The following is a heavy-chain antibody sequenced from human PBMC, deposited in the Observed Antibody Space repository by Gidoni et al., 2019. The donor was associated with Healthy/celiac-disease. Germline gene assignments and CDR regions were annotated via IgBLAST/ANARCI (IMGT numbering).Heavy chain of an antibody. CDR2: LIPILGIA. J-gene: IGHJ4*02. CDR3: ARDSGMVTTVIRY. D-gene: IGHD4-17*01. Sequence: VQLVQSGAEVQKPGSSVKVSCKASGGTFSSYAISWVRQAPAQGLEWMGRLIPILGIANYAQKFQGRVTITADKSTSTAYMELSSLRSEDTAVYYCARDSGMVTTVIRYWGQGTLVTVSS. V-gene: IGHV1-69*04. CDR1: GGTFSSYA.